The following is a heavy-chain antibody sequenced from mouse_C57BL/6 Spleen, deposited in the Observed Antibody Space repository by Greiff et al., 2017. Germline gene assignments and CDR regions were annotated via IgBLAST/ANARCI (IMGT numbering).Heavy chain of an antibody. Sequence: VQLQQSGAELVRPGTSVKVSFKASGYAFTNYLIEWVKQRPGQGLEWVGVFNPGSGSTNYNEKFKGKATLTADKSSSTAYMQLSSLTSEDSAVYFCAREGDGSSYWYFDVWGTGTTVTVSS. V-gene: IGHV1-54*01. CDR2: FNPGSGST. D-gene: IGHD1-1*01. CDR3: AREGDGSSYWYFDV. CDR1: GYAFTNYL. J-gene: IGHJ1*03.